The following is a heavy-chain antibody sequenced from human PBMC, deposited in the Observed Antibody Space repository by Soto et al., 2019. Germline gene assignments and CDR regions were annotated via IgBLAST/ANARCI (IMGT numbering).Heavy chain of an antibody. D-gene: IGHD6-19*01. Sequence: QVQLVQSGAEVKKPGSSVKVSCKASGGTFSSYTISWVRQAPGQGLEWMGRIIPILGIANYAQKFQGRVTIPADNSTSTAYMELSSLRSEDTAVYYCARDIAVAGTRGGWGQGTLVTVSS. V-gene: IGHV1-69*08. CDR2: IIPILGIA. J-gene: IGHJ4*02. CDR3: ARDIAVAGTRGG. CDR1: GGTFSSYT.